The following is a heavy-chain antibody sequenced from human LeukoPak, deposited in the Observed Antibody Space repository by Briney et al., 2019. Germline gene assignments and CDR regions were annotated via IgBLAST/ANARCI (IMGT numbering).Heavy chain of an antibody. Sequence: ASVKVSCKASGYTFANYTLNWVRQAPGQGLEWMGWIDTNTGNPTYAQGFIGRFVFSLDTSVTTAYLQISSLKAEDTAVYYCARGYDTTGYFSYWGQGTLSPSPQ. CDR3: ARGYDTTGYFSY. V-gene: IGHV7-4-1*02. CDR2: IDTNTGNP. J-gene: IGHJ4*02. D-gene: IGHD3-22*01. CDR1: GYTFANYT.